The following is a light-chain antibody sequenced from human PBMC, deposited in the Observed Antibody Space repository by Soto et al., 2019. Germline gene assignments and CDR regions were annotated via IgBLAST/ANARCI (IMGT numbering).Light chain of an antibody. Sequence: EIVLTQSPATLSLSPGERATLSCRASQSVSSYLAWYQQKPGQAPRLLIYDASNRATGIPARFSGSGSGTDFTLTISSLEPVDFAVYYCQQRSNWSSWTFGQGTKVEIK. CDR2: DAS. V-gene: IGKV3-11*01. CDR3: QQRSNWSSWT. CDR1: QSVSSY. J-gene: IGKJ1*01.